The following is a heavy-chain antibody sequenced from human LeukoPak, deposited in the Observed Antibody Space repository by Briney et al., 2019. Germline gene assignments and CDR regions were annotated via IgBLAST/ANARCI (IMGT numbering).Heavy chain of an antibody. D-gene: IGHD2-15*01. V-gene: IGHV3-30-3*01. Sequence: GGSLRLSCAASGFTFSSYAMHWVRKAPGKGLEWGAVISYDGNNKYYADSVKGRFTISRDNSKNTLYLQMNSLRAEDTAVYSCARGPLGYCSGSTCSNFDYWGQETLVTVSS. CDR3: ARGPLGYCSGSTCSNFDY. CDR1: GFTFSSYA. CDR2: ISYDGNNK. J-gene: IGHJ4*02.